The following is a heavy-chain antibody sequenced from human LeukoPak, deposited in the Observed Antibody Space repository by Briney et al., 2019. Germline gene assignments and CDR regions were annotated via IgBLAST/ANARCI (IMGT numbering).Heavy chain of an antibody. D-gene: IGHD3-22*01. CDR1: GFTFSSYG. Sequence: QPGRSLRLSCAASGFTFSSYGMHWVRQAPGKGLEWVAVIWYDGSNKYYADSVKGRLTISRDNSKNTLYLQMNSLRAEDTAVYYCARDYDSSGYPYYYGMDVWGQGTTVTVSS. V-gene: IGHV3-33*01. CDR2: IWYDGSNK. CDR3: ARDYDSSGYPYYYGMDV. J-gene: IGHJ6*02.